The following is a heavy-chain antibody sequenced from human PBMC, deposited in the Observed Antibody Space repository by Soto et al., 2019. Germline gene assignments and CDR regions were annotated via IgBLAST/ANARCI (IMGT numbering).Heavy chain of an antibody. CDR1: GFTFSSYG. J-gene: IGHJ4*02. Sequence: QVQLVESGGGVVQPGRSLRLSCAASGFTFSSYGMHWVRQAPGKGLEWVAGIWYDGSNKYYADSVKGRFTISRDNPKNTLYLQMNSLRAEDTAVYYCARGIAARTSLDILDYFDYWGQGTLVTVSS. D-gene: IGHD6-6*01. V-gene: IGHV3-33*01. CDR3: ARGIAARTSLDILDYFDY. CDR2: IWYDGSNK.